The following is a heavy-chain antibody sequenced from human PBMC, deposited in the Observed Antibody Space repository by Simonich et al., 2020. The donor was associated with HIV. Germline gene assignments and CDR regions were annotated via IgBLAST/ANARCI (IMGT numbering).Heavy chain of an antibody. Sequence: VQLQHWGAGLLKPSETLALTGAAYGGSFGGYYWSWICQPQGKGREWIGESNQRGNTNYNPSLKSRVTITVDTSKNQFSLKLSSVTAADTAVYYCARETPSSRGYSKDYFDYWGQGTLVTVSS. D-gene: IGHD6-13*01. CDR1: GGSFGGYY. CDR2: SNQRGNT. CDR3: ARETPSSRGYSKDYFDY. J-gene: IGHJ4*02. V-gene: IGHV4-34*01.